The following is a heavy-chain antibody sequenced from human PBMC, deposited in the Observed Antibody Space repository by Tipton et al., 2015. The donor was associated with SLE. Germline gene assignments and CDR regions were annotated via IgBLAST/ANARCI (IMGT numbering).Heavy chain of an antibody. CDR2: IYYSGST. Sequence: TLSLTCTVSGDSINTDYWSWIRQPPGKGLEWIGSIYYSGSTYYNPSLKSRVTISVDTSKNQFSLKLSSVTAADTAVYYCARHRTYHDYWGQGTLVTVSS. V-gene: IGHV4-39*01. CDR1: GDSINTDY. CDR3: ARHRTYHDY. J-gene: IGHJ4*02. D-gene: IGHD1-14*01.